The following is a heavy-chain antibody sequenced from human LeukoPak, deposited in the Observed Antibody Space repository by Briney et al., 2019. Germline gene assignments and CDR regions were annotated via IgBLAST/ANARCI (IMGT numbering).Heavy chain of an antibody. CDR3: ASSRSWYAQYYFDY. CDR2: INPNSGGT. V-gene: IGHV1-2*02. CDR1: GYTFTGYY. Sequence: ASVKVSCKASGYTFTGYYMHWVRQAPGQGLEWMGWINPNSGGTNYAQKVQGRVTMTRDTSTSTAYMELSSLRAEDTAVYYCASSRSWYAQYYFDYWGQGTLVTVSS. J-gene: IGHJ4*02. D-gene: IGHD6-13*01.